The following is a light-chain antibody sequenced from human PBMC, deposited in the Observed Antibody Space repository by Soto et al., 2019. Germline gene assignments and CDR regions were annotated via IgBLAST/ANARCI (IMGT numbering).Light chain of an antibody. CDR2: GAS. CDR3: QQLKSYPLT. J-gene: IGKJ4*01. V-gene: IGKV3-15*01. Sequence: EIVMTPSPATLSVSPVERATLSCRASQSIGINLAWFHQKPGQAPRLLIYGASTRATGIPARFSGSGSGTEFALTISSLQPEDSATYYCQQLKSYPLTFGGGTKV. CDR1: QSIGIN.